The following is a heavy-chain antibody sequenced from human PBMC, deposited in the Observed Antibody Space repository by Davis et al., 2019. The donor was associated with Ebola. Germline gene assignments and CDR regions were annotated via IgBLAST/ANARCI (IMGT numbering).Heavy chain of an antibody. V-gene: IGHV3-23*01. J-gene: IGHJ4*02. CDR1: GFTFSSYA. Sequence: GESLKISCAASGFTFSSYAMSWVRQAPGKGLEWVSAISGSGGSTYYADSVKGRFTISRDNSKNTLYLQMNSLGAEDTAVYYCAKDSGSREFDYWGQGTLVTVSS. D-gene: IGHD6-13*01. CDR2: ISGSGGST. CDR3: AKDSGSREFDY.